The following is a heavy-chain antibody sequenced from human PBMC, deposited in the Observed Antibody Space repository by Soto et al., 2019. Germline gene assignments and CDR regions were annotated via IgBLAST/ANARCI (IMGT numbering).Heavy chain of an antibody. CDR1: GFTFSNYA. V-gene: IGHV3-23*01. CDR2: VSANSDYA. Sequence: EVQILESGGGLVQPGGSLRLSCAASGFTFSNYAMTWFRQAPGRGLEWVSAVSANSDYANYAASVKDRFTISRDNSKNTLYLQMDSLRAEDTAVYYCAKVPSQYIWGSYLRYYDYWGQGTLVTVSS. CDR3: AKVPSQYIWGSYLRYYDY. D-gene: IGHD3-16*02. J-gene: IGHJ4*02.